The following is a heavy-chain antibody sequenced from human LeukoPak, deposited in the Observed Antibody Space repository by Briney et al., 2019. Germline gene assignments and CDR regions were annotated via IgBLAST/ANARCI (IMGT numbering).Heavy chain of an antibody. J-gene: IGHJ4*02. CDR1: GGSISSGSHY. Sequence: SQTLSLTCTVSGGSISSGSHYWSWIRQPAGKGLERIGRVYFSGTTNYNPSLKSRVTISVDTSKNQFSLKLSSVTAADTAIYYCARDRTLAGLDYWGQGTLVTVSS. CDR2: VYFSGTT. CDR3: ARDRTLAGLDY. D-gene: IGHD6-19*01. V-gene: IGHV4-61*02.